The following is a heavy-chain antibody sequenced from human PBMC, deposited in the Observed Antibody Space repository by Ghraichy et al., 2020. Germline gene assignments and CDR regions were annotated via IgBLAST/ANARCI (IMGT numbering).Heavy chain of an antibody. CDR2: ISYDGSNK. V-gene: IGHV3-30*18. Sequence: GESLNISCAASGFTFSSYGMHWVRQAPGKGLEWVAVISYDGSNKYYADSVKGRFTISRDNSKNTLYLQMNSLRAEDTAVYYCAKDLEDEVRFLEWLWCLDYWGQGTLVTVSS. D-gene: IGHD3-3*01. J-gene: IGHJ4*02. CDR1: GFTFSSYG. CDR3: AKDLEDEVRFLEWLWCLDY.